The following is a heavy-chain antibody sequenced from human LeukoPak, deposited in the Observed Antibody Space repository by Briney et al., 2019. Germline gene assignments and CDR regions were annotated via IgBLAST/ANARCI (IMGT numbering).Heavy chain of an antibody. Sequence: GGSLRLSCAASGFTVSSNYMSWVRQAPGKGLEWVSVIYSGGSTYYADSVKGRFTISRHNSKNTLYLQMNSLRAVDTAVYYCASQTSGYSGYSSHYWGQGTLVTVSS. V-gene: IGHV3-53*01. J-gene: IGHJ4*02. CDR2: IYSGGST. D-gene: IGHD5-12*01. CDR1: GFTVSSNY. CDR3: ASQTSGYSGYSSHY.